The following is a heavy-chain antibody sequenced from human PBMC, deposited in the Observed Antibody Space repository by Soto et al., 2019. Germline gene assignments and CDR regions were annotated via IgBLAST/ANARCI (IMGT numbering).Heavy chain of an antibody. CDR3: ARDLCLPGWFGELLAPYYYYGMDV. CDR2: ISAYNGNT. Sequence: QVQLVQSGAEVKKPGASVKVSCKASGYTFTSYGISWVRQAPGQGLEWMGWISAYNGNTNYAQKLQGRVTMTTDTSTSTAYMELRSLRSDDTAVYYCARDLCLPGWFGELLAPYYYYGMDVWGQGTTVTVSS. V-gene: IGHV1-18*01. J-gene: IGHJ6*02. D-gene: IGHD3-10*01. CDR1: GYTFTSYG.